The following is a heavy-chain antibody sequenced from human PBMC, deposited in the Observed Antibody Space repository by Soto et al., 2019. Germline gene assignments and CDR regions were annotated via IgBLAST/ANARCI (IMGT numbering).Heavy chain of an antibody. Sequence: GASVKVSCKASGYTFTSYGISWVRQAPGQGLEWMGWISAYNGNTNYAQKLQGRVTMTTDTSTSTAYMELRSLRSDDTAVYYCARDRKLSIAARGWFDPWGQGTLVTVSS. CDR3: ARDRKLSIAARGWFDP. CDR2: ISAYNGNT. V-gene: IGHV1-18*01. CDR1: GYTFTSYG. D-gene: IGHD6-6*01. J-gene: IGHJ5*02.